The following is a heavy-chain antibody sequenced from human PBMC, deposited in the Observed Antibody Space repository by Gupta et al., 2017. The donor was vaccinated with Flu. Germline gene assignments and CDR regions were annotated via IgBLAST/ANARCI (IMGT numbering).Heavy chain of an antibody. CDR3: ARCPASLRSTGGLTGIRVLDL. J-gene: IGHJ5*02. Sequence: EVQLVQSVAEVRKPGESLKLACQGSGEDFSRYWIAWVRQMPGKGLEWMGLIYLGDSDARYSPPFEGQVTISADKSINTAYLHLSTLKASDTAMYFCARCPASLRSTGGLTGIRVLDLWGQGTLVTVSS. D-gene: IGHD3-9*01. CDR2: IYLGDSDA. V-gene: IGHV5-51*03. CDR1: GEDFSRYW.